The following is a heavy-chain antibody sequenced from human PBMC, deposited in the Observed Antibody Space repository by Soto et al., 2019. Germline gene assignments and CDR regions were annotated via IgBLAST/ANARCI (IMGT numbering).Heavy chain of an antibody. CDR2: ISPKSNYK. CDR3: VRGGGGGQFDS. V-gene: IGHV3-11*06. Sequence: PGGSLRLSCEVSGFTFGDFYMSWIRQSPGKGLEWLSYISPKSNYKQYAESVKGRHTISRDNAKNSLSLQMNSLRVEDTAVYYCVRGGGGGQFDSWGQGTLVTVSS. D-gene: IGHD2-21*01. J-gene: IGHJ4*02. CDR1: GFTFGDFY.